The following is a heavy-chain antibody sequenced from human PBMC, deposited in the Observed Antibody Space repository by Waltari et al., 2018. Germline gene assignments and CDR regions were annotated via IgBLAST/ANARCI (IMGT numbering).Heavy chain of an antibody. Sequence: EVQLVESGGGLVNPGGSLRRSCAASGFTISNPYINWVRQAPGKGLEWVGLVKSKTDGGTTEYAAPVKGRFTISRDDSKDTAYLQMNSLRIEDTAVYYCATERTGSHDYWGQGTLVTVSS. CDR2: VKSKTDGGTT. V-gene: IGHV3-15*01. D-gene: IGHD1-26*01. CDR3: ATERTGSHDY. CDR1: GFTISNPY. J-gene: IGHJ4*02.